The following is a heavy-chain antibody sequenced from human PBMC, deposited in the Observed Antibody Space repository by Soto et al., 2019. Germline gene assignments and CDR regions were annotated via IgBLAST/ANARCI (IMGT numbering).Heavy chain of an antibody. CDR3: TRGPQQYGDYGEYFHH. J-gene: IGHJ1*01. Sequence: QVQLVQSGAEVKKPGASVAVSCKASGYTFTGYYLHWVRQAPGQGLEWMGWINPNSGDTDSAQKFQGRVNLTRDTSISTAYMKLSRLRSDDTAIYYCTRGPQQYGDYGEYFHHWGQGTLVTVSS. V-gene: IGHV1-2*02. CDR1: GYTFTGYY. D-gene: IGHD4-17*01. CDR2: INPNSGDT.